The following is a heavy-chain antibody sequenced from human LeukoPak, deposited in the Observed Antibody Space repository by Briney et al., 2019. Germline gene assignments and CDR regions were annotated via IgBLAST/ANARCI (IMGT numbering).Heavy chain of an antibody. J-gene: IGHJ4*02. V-gene: IGHV3-33*03. CDR2: IWSDGSEK. Sequence: PGGSLRLSCAASGFTFSTSGMNWVRQAPGKGLEWVAVIWSDGSEKRHADSVKGRFTISRDNSKSTLYLQMNSLRAEDTAVYYCVSGSDTSGYYFYWGQGTLVTVSS. D-gene: IGHD3-22*01. CDR3: VSGSDTSGYYFY. CDR1: GFTFSTSG.